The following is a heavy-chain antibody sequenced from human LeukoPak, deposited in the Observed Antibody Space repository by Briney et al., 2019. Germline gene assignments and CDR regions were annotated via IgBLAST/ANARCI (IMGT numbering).Heavy chain of an antibody. D-gene: IGHD4-17*01. Sequence: PGGSLRLTCAGSGFTFSSDGMHWVRQAPGKGLEWVAVISYDGSNKYYADSVKGRFTIVRDNSKNTLYLQMNSLRAEDTAVYYCANSWVPAVTWYYIEYWGQGTLVTVSS. CDR1: GFTFSSDG. CDR3: ANSWVPAVTWYYIEY. V-gene: IGHV3-30*18. CDR2: ISYDGSNK. J-gene: IGHJ4*02.